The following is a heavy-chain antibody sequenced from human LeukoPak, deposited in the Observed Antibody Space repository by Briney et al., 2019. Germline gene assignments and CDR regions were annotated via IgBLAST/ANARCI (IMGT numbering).Heavy chain of an antibody. J-gene: IGHJ6*03. CDR3: ARTTNSYYYYYYIDV. CDR2: ISAYNGNT. D-gene: IGHD1-26*01. Sequence: ASVKVSCKASGYTFTSYGISWVRQAPGQGLEWMEWISAYNGNTNYAQKLQGRVTMTTDTSTSTAYMELRSLRSDDTAVYYCARTTNSYYYYYYIDVWGKGTTVTVSS. V-gene: IGHV1-18*01. CDR1: GYTFTSYG.